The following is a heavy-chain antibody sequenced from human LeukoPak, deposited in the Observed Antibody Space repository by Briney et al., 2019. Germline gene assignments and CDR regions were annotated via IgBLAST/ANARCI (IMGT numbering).Heavy chain of an antibody. V-gene: IGHV3-48*03. CDR2: IRISGDTI. D-gene: IGHD2-15*01. Sequence: GGSLRLSCAASGFTFSSYHMNWVRQSPGKGLEWVSYIRISGDTIYYADSVKGRIAISSDNARNSLYLQMTSLRADDTAMYYCAREYCSGGGCYSGAFDIWGQGTMVTVSS. CDR3: AREYCSGGGCYSGAFDI. CDR1: GFTFSSYH. J-gene: IGHJ3*02.